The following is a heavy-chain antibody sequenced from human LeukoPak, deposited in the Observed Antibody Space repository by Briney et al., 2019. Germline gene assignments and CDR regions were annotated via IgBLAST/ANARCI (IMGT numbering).Heavy chain of an antibody. CDR3: ARAGIPGYCTNVTCSNWLDP. D-gene: IGHD2-8*01. CDR2: FYYSGST. CDR1: GGSITSSSYY. J-gene: IGHJ5*02. V-gene: IGHV4-39*01. Sequence: SETLSLTCTVSGGSITSSSYYWGWIRQPPGKGLQWIGSFYYSGSTYYNPSLKGRVTIYVDTSKNQFSLKLSSVTAADTAVYYCARAGIPGYCTNVTCSNWLDPWGQGTLVTVSS.